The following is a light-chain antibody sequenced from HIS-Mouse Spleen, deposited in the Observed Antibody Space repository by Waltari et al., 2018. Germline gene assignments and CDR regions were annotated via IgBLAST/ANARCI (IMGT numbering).Light chain of an antibody. Sequence: SYVLTPPPSVSVAPGNTARITCGGNNTGSKSVHWYQQKPGQAPVLVVYDESDRPSGIPERFSGANSGNTATLTISRGEAGDEADYYCQVWDSSSDHVVFGGGTKLTVL. CDR1: NTGSKS. CDR3: QVWDSSSDHVV. V-gene: IGLV3-21*03. J-gene: IGLJ2*01. CDR2: DES.